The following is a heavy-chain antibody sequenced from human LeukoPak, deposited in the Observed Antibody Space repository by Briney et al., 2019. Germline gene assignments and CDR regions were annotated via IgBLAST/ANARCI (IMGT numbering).Heavy chain of an antibody. Sequence: SVKVSCKASGGTFSSYAISWVRQAPGQGLEWMGGIIPIFGTANYAQKFQGGVTITADESPSTAYMELSSLRSEDTAVYYCARTLGYSSGWYSEPSPSWFDPWGQGTLVTVSS. CDR1: GGTFSSYA. CDR3: ARTLGYSSGWYSEPSPSWFDP. CDR2: IIPIFGTA. J-gene: IGHJ5*02. V-gene: IGHV1-69*13. D-gene: IGHD6-19*01.